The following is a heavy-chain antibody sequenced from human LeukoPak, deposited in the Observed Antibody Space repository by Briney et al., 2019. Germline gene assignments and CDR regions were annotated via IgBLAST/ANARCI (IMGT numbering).Heavy chain of an antibody. CDR3: AKDCNGGNCYIDY. V-gene: IGHV3-23*01. Sequence: GWSLRLSCAASGFTFTNYAMSWVRQAPGKGLEWVSGMSGRGVSTYYEDSVKGRFTISSDNSKNTLYVQMNSLRAEATTIYYCAKDCNGGNCYIDYWGQGTLVTVAS. D-gene: IGHD2-15*01. CDR2: MSGRGVST. CDR1: GFTFTNYA. J-gene: IGHJ4*02.